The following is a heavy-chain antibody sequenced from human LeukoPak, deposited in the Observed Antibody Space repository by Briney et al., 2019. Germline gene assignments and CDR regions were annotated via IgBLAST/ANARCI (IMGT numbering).Heavy chain of an antibody. CDR2: IRYDGSNK. Sequence: GGSLRLSCAASGFTFSSYGMHWVRQAPGKGLEWVAFIRYDGSNKYYVDSVKGRFTISRDNSKNTLYLQMNSLRAEDTAVYYCAKDRVIVGATLPDYWGQGTLVTVSS. V-gene: IGHV3-30*02. J-gene: IGHJ4*02. CDR1: GFTFSSYG. D-gene: IGHD1-26*01. CDR3: AKDRVIVGATLPDY.